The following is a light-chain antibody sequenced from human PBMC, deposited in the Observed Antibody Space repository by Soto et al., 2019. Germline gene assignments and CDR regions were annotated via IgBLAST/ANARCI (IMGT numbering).Light chain of an antibody. V-gene: IGLV2-14*03. CDR2: DVA. CDR3: VSYTSSSTLDYV. J-gene: IGLJ1*01. Sequence: QSVLTQPASVSDSPGQSITISCTGTSSDVGGSNFVSWYQQHPGKPPKLIIYDVANRPSGVSNRFSGSKSGSTASLIISRLQTEDEADYYCVSYTSSSTLDYVFGTGTKVTVL. CDR1: SSDVGGSNF.